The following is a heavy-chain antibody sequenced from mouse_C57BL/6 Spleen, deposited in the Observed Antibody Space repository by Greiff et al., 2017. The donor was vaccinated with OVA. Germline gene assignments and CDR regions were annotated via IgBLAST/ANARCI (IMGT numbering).Heavy chain of an antibody. CDR3: ARLGYYFDY. CDR1: GYTFTSYW. J-gene: IGHJ2*01. V-gene: IGHV1-50*01. Sequence: VKLQQSGAELVKPGASVKLSCKASGYTFTSYWMQWVKQRPGQGLEWIGEIDPSDSYTNYNQKFKGKATLTVDTSSSTAYMQLSSLTSEDSAVYYCARLGYYFDYWGQGTTLTVSS. CDR2: IDPSDSYT.